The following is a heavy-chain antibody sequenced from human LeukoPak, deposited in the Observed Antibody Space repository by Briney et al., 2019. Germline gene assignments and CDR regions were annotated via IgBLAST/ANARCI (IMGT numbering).Heavy chain of an antibody. CDR2: ISSSSSYK. CDR3: ARAHLNYDSSGGLDY. Sequence: GGSLRLSCAASGFTFSSYSMNWVRQAPGKGLEWVSSISSSSSYKYYADSVKGRFTISRDNAKNSLYLQMNSLRAEDTAVYYCARAHLNYDSSGGLDYWGQGTLVTVSS. V-gene: IGHV3-21*01. D-gene: IGHD3-22*01. CDR1: GFTFSSYS. J-gene: IGHJ4*02.